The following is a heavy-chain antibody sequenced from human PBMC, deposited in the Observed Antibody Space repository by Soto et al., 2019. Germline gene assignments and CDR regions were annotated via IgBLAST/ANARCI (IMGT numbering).Heavy chain of an antibody. CDR3: ARLGSSSGFYYYYGMDV. CDR2: IYPGDSDT. CDR1: GYSFTSYW. D-gene: IGHD6-6*01. Sequence: TGESLKISCKGSGYSFTSYWIGWVRQMPGKGLEWMGIIYPGDSDTRYSPSFQGQVTISADKSISTAYLQWSSLKASDTAMYYCARLGSSSGFYYYYGMDVWGQGTTVTVSS. J-gene: IGHJ6*02. V-gene: IGHV5-51*01.